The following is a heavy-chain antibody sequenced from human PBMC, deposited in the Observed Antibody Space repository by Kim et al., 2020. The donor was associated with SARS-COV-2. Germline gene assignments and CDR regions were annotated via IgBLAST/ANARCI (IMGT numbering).Heavy chain of an antibody. CDR3: AKGYYDSFLDY. D-gene: IGHD3-22*01. J-gene: IGHJ4*02. Sequence: KYYADTGKDRFTISRDNSKNTLYLQMNSLRAEDTAVYYCAKGYYDSFLDYWGQGTLVTVSS. CDR2: K. V-gene: IGHV3-33*03.